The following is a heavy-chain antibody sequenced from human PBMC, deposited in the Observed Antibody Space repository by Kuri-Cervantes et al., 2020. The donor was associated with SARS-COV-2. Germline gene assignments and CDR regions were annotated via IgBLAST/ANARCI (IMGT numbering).Heavy chain of an antibody. Sequence: GESLKISCAASGFTFSSYSMNWVRQAPGKGLEWVSYISSSSTIYYADSVKGRFTISRDNAKNSLYLQMNSLRAEDTAVYYCARVPLGYGDYEGAFDIWGQGTMVTSSS. CDR3: ARVPLGYGDYEGAFDI. D-gene: IGHD4-17*01. CDR2: ISSSSTI. J-gene: IGHJ3*02. V-gene: IGHV3-48*01. CDR1: GFTFSSYS.